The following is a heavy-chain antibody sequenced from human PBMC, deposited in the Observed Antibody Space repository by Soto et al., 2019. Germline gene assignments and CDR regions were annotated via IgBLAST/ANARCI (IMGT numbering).Heavy chain of an antibody. Sequence: EVQLVESGGGLVQPGGSLRLSCAASGFTVSSNYMSWVRQAPGKGLEWVSVIYSGGSTYYADSVKGRFTISRDNSKNTLYLQMNSLRAEDTAVYYCAREYSYGYYYYAMDVWGQGTTVTVSS. V-gene: IGHV3-66*01. D-gene: IGHD5-18*01. J-gene: IGHJ6*02. CDR3: AREYSYGYYYYAMDV. CDR1: GFTVSSNY. CDR2: IYSGGST.